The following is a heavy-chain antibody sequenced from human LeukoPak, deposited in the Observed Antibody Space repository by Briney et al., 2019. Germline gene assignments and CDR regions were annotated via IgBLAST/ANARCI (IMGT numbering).Heavy chain of an antibody. CDR2: ISSSSSYI. D-gene: IGHD3-10*01. CDR3: ARGWFGEFYPYYFDY. Sequence: GGSLRLSCAASGFTFSSYSMNWVRQAPGKGLEWVSSISSSSSYIYYADSVKGRFTISRDNAKNSLYLQMNSLRDEDKAVYSCARGWFGEFYPYYFDYWGEGTLVTVSS. V-gene: IGHV3-21*01. CDR1: GFTFSSYS. J-gene: IGHJ4*02.